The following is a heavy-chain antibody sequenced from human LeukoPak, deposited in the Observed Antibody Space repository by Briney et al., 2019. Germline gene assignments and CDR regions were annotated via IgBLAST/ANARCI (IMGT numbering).Heavy chain of an antibody. V-gene: IGHV3-7*05. CDR1: GFPFSSHW. Sequence: PGGSLRPSCAASGFPFSSHWMSWVRQAPGKGLEWVANINQDGSEKYYVDSVKGRFSISRDNAKNSLYLQMNSLRAEDTAVYYCARSNREFASGSGDYWGQGTLVTVSS. CDR2: INQDGSEK. CDR3: ARSNREFASGSGDY. D-gene: IGHD3-10*01. J-gene: IGHJ4*02.